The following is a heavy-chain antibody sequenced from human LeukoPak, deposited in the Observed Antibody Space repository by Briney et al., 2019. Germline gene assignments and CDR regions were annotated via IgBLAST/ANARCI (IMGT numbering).Heavy chain of an antibody. Sequence: GGSPRLSCAASGFTFSSYEMNWVRQAPGKGLEWVSYISSSGSTIYYADSVKGRFTISRDNAKNSLYLQMNSLRAEDTAVYYCARDSSGWEYAFDIWGQGTMVTASS. CDR2: ISSSGSTI. V-gene: IGHV3-48*03. CDR3: ARDSSGWEYAFDI. CDR1: GFTFSSYE. J-gene: IGHJ3*02. D-gene: IGHD6-19*01.